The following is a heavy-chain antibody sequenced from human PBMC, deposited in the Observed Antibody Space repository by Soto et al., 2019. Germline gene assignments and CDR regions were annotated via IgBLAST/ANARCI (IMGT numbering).Heavy chain of an antibody. V-gene: IGHV4-59*01. CDR1: GSSMNSFY. Sequence: QVQLQESGPGLVKPSETLSLTCSVSGSSMNSFYWSWIRQPPGKGLEWIGYIDYSGSTTYNPSLKSRVSMYIDTSKNQFSLKLSLVTAADTAVYYCARQMYRGDYDYVWGSYRHLYYFDFWGQGALVTVSS. CDR3: ARQMYRGDYDYVWGSYRHLYYFDF. D-gene: IGHD3-16*02. J-gene: IGHJ4*02. CDR2: IDYSGST.